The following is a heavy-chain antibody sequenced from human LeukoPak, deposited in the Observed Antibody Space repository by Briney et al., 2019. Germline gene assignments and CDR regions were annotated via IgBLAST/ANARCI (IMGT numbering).Heavy chain of an antibody. CDR1: GGSISSYY. J-gene: IGHJ5*02. D-gene: IGHD3-22*01. CDR3: ARGRYDSSGYRRNWFDP. V-gene: IGHV4-4*09. Sequence: TLSLTCTVSGGSISSYYWSWIRQPPGKGLEWIGYIYTSGSTNYNPSLKSRVTISVDTSKNQFSLKLSSVTAADTAVYYCARGRYDSSGYRRNWFDPWGQGTLVTVSS. CDR2: IYTSGST.